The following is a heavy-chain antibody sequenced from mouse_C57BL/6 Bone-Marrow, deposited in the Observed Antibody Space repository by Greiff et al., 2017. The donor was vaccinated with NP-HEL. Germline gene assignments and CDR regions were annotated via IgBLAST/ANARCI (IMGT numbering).Heavy chain of an antibody. V-gene: IGHV1-59*01. CDR2: IDPSDSYT. CDR3: ASYSSGYVWFAY. J-gene: IGHJ3*01. D-gene: IGHD3-2*02. Sequence: QVQLQQPGAELVRPGTSVKLSCKASGYTFTSYWMHWVKQRPGQGLEWIGVIDPSDSYTNYNQKFKGKATLTVDTSSSTAYMQLSSLTSEDSAVYYCASYSSGYVWFAYWGQGTLVTVSA. CDR1: GYTFTSYW.